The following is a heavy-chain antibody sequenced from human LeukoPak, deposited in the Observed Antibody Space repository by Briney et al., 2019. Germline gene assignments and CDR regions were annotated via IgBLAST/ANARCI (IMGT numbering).Heavy chain of an antibody. Sequence: SVKVSCKASGGTFSSYAISWGRQAPGQRLEWMGGIIPIFGTANYAQKFQGRVTITTDESTSTAYMELSSLRPEDTAVYYCASRASGRYYWGQGTLVTVSS. V-gene: IGHV1-69*05. J-gene: IGHJ4*02. CDR1: GGTFSSYA. CDR3: ASRASGRYY. CDR2: IIPIFGTA. D-gene: IGHD1-26*01.